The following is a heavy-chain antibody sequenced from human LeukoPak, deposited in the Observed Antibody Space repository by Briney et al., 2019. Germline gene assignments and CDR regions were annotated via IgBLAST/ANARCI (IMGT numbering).Heavy chain of an antibody. CDR1: GYIFTSYD. V-gene: IGHV1-8*01. Sequence: ASVKVSCKASGYIFTSYDINWVRQATGQELEWMGWMNPNSGNTGYAQTFHRRVTMTRNPSISTAYMQLSSLRSEDTAVYYCARGTRITIFGVVPLYDFDYWGQGTLVTVSS. D-gene: IGHD3-3*01. CDR3: ARGTRITIFGVVPLYDFDY. CDR2: MNPNSGNT. J-gene: IGHJ4*02.